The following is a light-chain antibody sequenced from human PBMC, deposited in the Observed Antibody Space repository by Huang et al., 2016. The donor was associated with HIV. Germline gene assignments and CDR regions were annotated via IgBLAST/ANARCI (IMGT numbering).Light chain of an antibody. V-gene: IGKV1-39*01. Sequence: DIQMTQSPSSLSASVGDRVTISCRASQSISIYLNWYQHKPGKAPTLLIHATSNLQSGVPSRFSGSGSGTDFTLTINSPQAEDLATYYCQQTKTPPYTFGQGTKLEI. CDR1: QSISIY. J-gene: IGKJ2*01. CDR2: ATS. CDR3: QQTKTPPYT.